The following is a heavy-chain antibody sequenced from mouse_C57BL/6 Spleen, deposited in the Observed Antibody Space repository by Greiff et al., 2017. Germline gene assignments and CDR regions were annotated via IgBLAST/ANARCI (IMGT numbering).Heavy chain of an antibody. Sequence: QVQLQQPGAELVKPGASVKLSCKASGYTFTSYWMQWVKQRPGQGLEWIGEIDPSDSYTNYNQKFKGKATLTVDTSSSTAYMQLRSLTSEDSAVYYCARKLSYCPCFDYWGQGTTLTVSS. J-gene: IGHJ2*01. V-gene: IGHV1-50*01. CDR2: IDPSDSYT. D-gene: IGHD6-5*01. CDR1: GYTFTSYW. CDR3: ARKLSYCPCFDY.